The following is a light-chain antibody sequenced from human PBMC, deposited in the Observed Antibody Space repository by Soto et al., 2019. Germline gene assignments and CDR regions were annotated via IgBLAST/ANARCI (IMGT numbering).Light chain of an antibody. Sequence: QSVLTQPASVSGSPGQSITISCTGTSSDVGGYNYVSWYQQHPGKAPKLMIYEVSNRPSGVSNRFSGSKSGHTASLTISGLQAEDEADYYCSSYTSSSTLIVFGTGTKVTVL. CDR3: SSYTSSSTLIV. CDR1: SSDVGGYNY. CDR2: EVS. J-gene: IGLJ1*01. V-gene: IGLV2-14*01.